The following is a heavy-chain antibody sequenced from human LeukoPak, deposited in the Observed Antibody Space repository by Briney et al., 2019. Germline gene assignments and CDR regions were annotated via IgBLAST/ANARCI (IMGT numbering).Heavy chain of an antibody. CDR1: GFTFNNYA. CDR2: ISGSGGST. Sequence: GGSLRLSCAASGFTFNNYAMNWVRQAPGKGLEWVSAISGSGGSTYYADSVKGRFTISRDNSKNTLYLQMNRLRAEDKAAYFCAKDPLSYYDSSGCRYFDYWGQGTLVTVSS. CDR3: AKDPLSYYDSSGCRYFDY. D-gene: IGHD3-22*01. V-gene: IGHV3-23*01. J-gene: IGHJ4*02.